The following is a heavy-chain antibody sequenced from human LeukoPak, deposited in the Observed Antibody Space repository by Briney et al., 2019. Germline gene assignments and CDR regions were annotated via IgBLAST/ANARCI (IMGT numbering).Heavy chain of an antibody. V-gene: IGHV1-2*02. CDR3: AREGDSGSYYAY. Sequence: ASVKVSCKASGYTFTGHYLHWVRQAPGQWLEWMGWINPNNGGTQYARKFQGRVTMTRDTSISTAYLELSRLRSDDTAVYYRAREGDSGSYYAYRGQGTLVTVSS. CDR1: GYTFTGHY. D-gene: IGHD1-26*01. J-gene: IGHJ4*02. CDR2: INPNNGGT.